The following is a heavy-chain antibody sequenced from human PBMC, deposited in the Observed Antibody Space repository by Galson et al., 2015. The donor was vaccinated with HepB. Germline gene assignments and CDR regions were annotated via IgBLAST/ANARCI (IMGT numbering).Heavy chain of an antibody. CDR1: GSSISTYW. V-gene: IGHV5-51*03. CDR2: IYPGDSTT. J-gene: IGHJ6*03. CDR3: ARRGESCSGGSCYTGIMGSYYYMDV. D-gene: IGHD2-15*01. Sequence: QSGAEVKKPGESLKISCKASGSSISTYWIAWVRQMPGKGLEWMGIIYPGDSTTRYSPSFQGQVTISADKSINTAYLQWSSLKASDTAMFYCARRGESCSGGSCYTGIMGSYYYMDVWGKGTTVTVSS.